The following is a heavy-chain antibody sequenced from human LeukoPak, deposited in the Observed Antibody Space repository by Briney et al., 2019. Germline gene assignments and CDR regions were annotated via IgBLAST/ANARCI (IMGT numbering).Heavy chain of an antibody. CDR3: ATVTTMYWFFDL. Sequence: GGSLRLSCAASGFTVSSNYMSWVRQAPGKGLEWVSVIYSGGSTYYADSVKGRFTISRDNSKNTLYLQMNSLRAEDTAVYYCATVTTMYWFFDLGGRGTLVTVS. CDR1: GFTVSSNY. V-gene: IGHV3-66*01. J-gene: IGHJ2*01. D-gene: IGHD4-17*01. CDR2: IYSGGST.